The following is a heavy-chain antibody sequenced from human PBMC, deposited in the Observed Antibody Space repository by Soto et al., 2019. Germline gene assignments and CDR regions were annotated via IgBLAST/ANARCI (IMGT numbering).Heavy chain of an antibody. V-gene: IGHV4-59*02. D-gene: IGHD3-22*01. Sequence: PSETLSLTCFVSGGSVTSHHWSWIRQFPGQGLEWIAYTSYTGNTNYNPSLQSRVTISLDTSKNQLSLKLTSMTDADTAVYFCAREPKQNYDSSPWNGGFDSWGPGTLVTVSS. CDR1: GGSVTSHH. CDR2: TSYTGNT. J-gene: IGHJ4*02. CDR3: AREPKQNYDSSPWNGGFDS.